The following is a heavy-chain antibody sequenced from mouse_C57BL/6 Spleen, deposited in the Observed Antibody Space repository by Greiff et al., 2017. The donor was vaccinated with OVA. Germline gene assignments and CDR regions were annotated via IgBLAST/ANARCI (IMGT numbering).Heavy chain of an antibody. D-gene: IGHD3-2*02. CDR2: INYDGSST. CDR3: ARGGSSGYLFAY. CDR1: GFTFSDYY. V-gene: IGHV5-16*01. J-gene: IGHJ3*01. Sequence: EVKVEESEGGLVQPGSSMKLSCTASGFTFSDYYMAWVRQVPEKGLEWVANINYDGSSTYYLDSLKSRFIISRDNAKNILYLQMSSLKSEDTATYYCARGGSSGYLFAYWGQGTLVTVSA.